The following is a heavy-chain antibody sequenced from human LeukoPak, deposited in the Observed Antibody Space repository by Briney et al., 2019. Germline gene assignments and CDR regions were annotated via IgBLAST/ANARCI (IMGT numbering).Heavy chain of an antibody. CDR3: ARDVPAAMSYYYYYGMDV. CDR1: GGTFSSYA. D-gene: IGHD2-2*01. V-gene: IGHV1-69*13. Sequence: SVKVSCKASGGTFSSYAISWVRQAPGQGLEWMGGIIPIFGTANYAQKFQGRVTITADESTSTAYMELSSLRSEDTAVYYCARDVPAAMSYYYYYGMDVWGQGTTVTVSS. CDR2: IIPIFGTA. J-gene: IGHJ6*02.